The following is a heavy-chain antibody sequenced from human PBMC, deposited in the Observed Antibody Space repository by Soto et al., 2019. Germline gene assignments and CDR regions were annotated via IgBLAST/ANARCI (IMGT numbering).Heavy chain of an antibody. CDR2: TNEGSGNT. V-gene: IGHV1-3*01. CDR3: ARDDRSVSGVVTLDH. CDR1: GYSFKNYA. Sequence: ASVKVSCKATGYSFKNYAVHWVRQAPGQRLEWMGFTNEGSGNTRFSQKFQGRISITRGTSASTVYLDLSSLTSEDTAIYYCARDDRSVSGVVTLDHWGPGTLVTVSS. D-gene: IGHD3-3*01. J-gene: IGHJ4*02.